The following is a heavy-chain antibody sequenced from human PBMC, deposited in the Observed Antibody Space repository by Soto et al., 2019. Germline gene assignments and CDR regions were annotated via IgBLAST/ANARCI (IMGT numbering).Heavy chain of an antibody. V-gene: IGHV1-18*01. D-gene: IGHD3-22*01. CDR1: GYTFTSYG. Sequence: ASVKVSCKASGYTFTSYGISWVRQAPGQGLEWMGWISAYNGNTNYAQKLQGRVTMTTDTSTSTAYMELRSLRSDDTAVYYCARGGPTMIEVVTLGFDYWGQGTLVTVSS. CDR3: ARGGPTMIEVVTLGFDY. CDR2: ISAYNGNT. J-gene: IGHJ4*02.